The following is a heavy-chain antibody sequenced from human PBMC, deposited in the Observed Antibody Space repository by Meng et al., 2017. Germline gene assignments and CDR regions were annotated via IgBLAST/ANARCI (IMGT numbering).Heavy chain of an antibody. J-gene: IGHJ6*02. V-gene: IGHV1-3*01. D-gene: IGHD2-2*01. CDR3: ASSPGEYCSSTSCDADYYYYGMDV. Sequence: ASVKVSCKASGYTFTSYAMHWVRQAPGQRLEWMGWINAGNGNTKYSQKFQGRVTITRDTSASTAYMELSSLRSEDTAVYYCASSPGEYCSSTSCDADYYYYGMDVWGQGTTVTVSS. CDR1: GYTFTSYA. CDR2: INAGNGNT.